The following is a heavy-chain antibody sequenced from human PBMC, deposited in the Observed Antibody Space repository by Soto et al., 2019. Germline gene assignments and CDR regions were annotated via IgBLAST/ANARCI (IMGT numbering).Heavy chain of an antibody. Sequence: SETLSLTCTVSGGSISRGGYYCSWIRQHPGKGLEWIGYIYYSGFTYYNPSLKSRVTISVDTSKNQFSLKLSSVTAADTAVYYCARVRASSGWYGGHYYGMDVWGQGTTVTVS. CDR2: IYYSGFT. D-gene: IGHD6-19*01. CDR1: GGSISRGGYY. CDR3: ARVRASSGWYGGHYYGMDV. V-gene: IGHV4-31*03. J-gene: IGHJ6*02.